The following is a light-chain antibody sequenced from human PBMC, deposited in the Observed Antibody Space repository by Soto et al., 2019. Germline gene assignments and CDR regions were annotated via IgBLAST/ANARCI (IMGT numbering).Light chain of an antibody. CDR1: QRISRW. V-gene: IGKV1-5*01. CDR3: QEYNSAYT. J-gene: IGKJ2*01. CDR2: DAS. Sequence: DIQMTQSPSTLSASVGDRVTITCRASQRISRWLAWYQQKPGKAPKLLIYDASSLQSGVPSRFSGSGSGTEFSLTISRLQPDYFATYYCQEYNSAYTFGQGTKLEIK.